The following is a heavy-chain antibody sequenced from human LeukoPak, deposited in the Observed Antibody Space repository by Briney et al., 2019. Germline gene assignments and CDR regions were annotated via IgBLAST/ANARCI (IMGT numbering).Heavy chain of an antibody. Sequence: ASVKVSCKASGYTFTGYYMHWVRQAPGQGLEWMGWINPNSGGTNYAQKFQGRVTMTRDTSISTPYMELSRLRSDDTAVYYCARDIQPESYYYYYYMDVWGKGTTVTVSS. J-gene: IGHJ6*03. D-gene: IGHD5-18*01. CDR1: GYTFTGYY. CDR2: INPNSGGT. V-gene: IGHV1-2*02. CDR3: ARDIQPESYYYYYYMDV.